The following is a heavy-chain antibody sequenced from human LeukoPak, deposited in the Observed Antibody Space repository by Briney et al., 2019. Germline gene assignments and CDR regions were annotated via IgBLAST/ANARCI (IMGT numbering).Heavy chain of an antibody. V-gene: IGHV3-48*03. D-gene: IGHD2-2*01. CDR2: ISSSGSTI. CDR3: ARSHQLLAYGMDV. Sequence: GGALRLSCAASGFTFSSYEMNWVRQAPGKGLEGVSYISSSGSTIYYADSVKGRFTISRDNAKNSLYLQMNSLRAEDTAVYYCARSHQLLAYGMDVWGQGTTVTVSS. CDR1: GFTFSSYE. J-gene: IGHJ6*02.